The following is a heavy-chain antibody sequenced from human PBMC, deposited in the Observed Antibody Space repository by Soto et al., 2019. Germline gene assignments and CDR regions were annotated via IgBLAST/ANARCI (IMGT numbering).Heavy chain of an antibody. V-gene: IGHV3-30-3*01. J-gene: IGHJ3*02. D-gene: IGHD6-19*01. CDR3: AAIAVAASDAFDI. Sequence: GGSLRLSCAASGFTFSSYAMHWVRQAPGKGLEWVAVISYDGSNKYYADSVKGRFTISIDNSKNTLYLQMNSLRAEDTAVYYCAAIAVAASDAFDIWGQGTMVTVSS. CDR1: GFTFSSYA. CDR2: ISYDGSNK.